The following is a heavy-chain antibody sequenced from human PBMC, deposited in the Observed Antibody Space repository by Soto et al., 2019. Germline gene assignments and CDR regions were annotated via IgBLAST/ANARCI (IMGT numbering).Heavy chain of an antibody. CDR1: GDSVRGSNW. J-gene: IGHJ6*02. V-gene: IGHV4-4*02. Sequence: PSETLSLTCAVSGDSVRGSNWWTWVRQSPGKGLEWIGEIYHLGGTNYNPSLKSRVTISVDMAKNQVSLKLSSVTAADTAVYYCATMKKPRGYYYGLNVWGQGTTVTV. CDR3: ATMKKPRGYYYGLNV. CDR2: IYHLGGT.